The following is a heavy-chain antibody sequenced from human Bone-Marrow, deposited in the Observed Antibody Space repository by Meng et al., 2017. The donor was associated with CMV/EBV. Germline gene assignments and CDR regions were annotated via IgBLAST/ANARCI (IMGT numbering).Heavy chain of an antibody. D-gene: IGHD3-10*01. V-gene: IGHV3-33*06. Sequence: GESLKTLPPASGFTFSSYGMHWVRQAPGKGLEWVAVIWYDGSNKYYADSVKGRFTISRDNSKNTLYLQKNSLRAEDTAVYYCAKDRSCSMVRGVIQALGYWGQGTLVTVSS. CDR3: AKDRSCSMVRGVIQALGY. J-gene: IGHJ4*02. CDR1: GFTFSSYG. CDR2: IWYDGSNK.